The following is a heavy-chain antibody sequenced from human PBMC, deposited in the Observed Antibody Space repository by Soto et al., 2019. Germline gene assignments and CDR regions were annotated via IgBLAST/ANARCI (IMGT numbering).Heavy chain of an antibody. CDR1: DGSISSSSYY. CDR2: IYYSGST. J-gene: IGHJ5*02. V-gene: IGHV4-39*01. Sequence: SETLSLTCTVSDGSISSSSYYWGWIRQPPGKGLEWIGSIYYSGSTYYNPSLKSRVTISVDTSKNQFSLKLSSVTAADTAVYYCARNPPQIAADPIGGLTPWGQGTMVTVSS. CDR3: ARNPPQIAADPIGGLTP. D-gene: IGHD6-13*01.